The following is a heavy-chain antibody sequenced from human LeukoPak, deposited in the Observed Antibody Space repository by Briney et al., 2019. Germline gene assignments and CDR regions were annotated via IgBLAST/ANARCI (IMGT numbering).Heavy chain of an antibody. CDR3: ARDAYKLFNY. V-gene: IGHV3-7*04. J-gene: IGHJ4*02. CDR1: GFTFSSYW. Sequence: GGSLRLSCAASGFTFSSYWMSWLRHAPGKGLEWVANIKQDGSEKYYVDSVRGRFTISRDNGKNSLYLQMNSLRAEDTAVYYCARDAYKLFNYWGRGTLVTVFS. D-gene: IGHD5-24*01. CDR2: IKQDGSEK.